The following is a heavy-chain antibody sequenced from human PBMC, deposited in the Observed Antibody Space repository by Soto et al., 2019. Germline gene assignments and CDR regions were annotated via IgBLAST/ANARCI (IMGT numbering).Heavy chain of an antibody. CDR3: ARLAGSSFFTY. V-gene: IGHV4-39*01. CDR1: GGSMSSSSDW. Sequence: QLQLQESGPGLVKPSETLSLICTVSGGSMSSSSDWWGWVRQPPGKGLEWIASIYRSGATYYNPSLNSRVTVFVDSSKNQFSLKLTSVTAADTAVYYCARLAGSSFFTYWGQGTLVTVSS. D-gene: IGHD6-6*01. CDR2: IYRSGAT. J-gene: IGHJ4*02.